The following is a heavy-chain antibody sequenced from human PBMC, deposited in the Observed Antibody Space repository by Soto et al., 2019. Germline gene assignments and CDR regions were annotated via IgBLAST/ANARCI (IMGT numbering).Heavy chain of an antibody. CDR1: GFTFSSYA. V-gene: IGHV3-30-3*01. J-gene: IGHJ4*02. CDR2: ISYDGSNK. D-gene: IGHD3-16*01. CDR3: ARIDSVIYDYVWQDGLPGFDY. Sequence: GGSLRLSCAASGFTFSSYAMHWVRQAPGKGLEWVAVISYDGSNKYYADSVKGRFTISRDNSKNTLYLQMNSLRTEDTAVYYCARIDSVIYDYVWQDGLPGFDYWGQGTLVTVSS.